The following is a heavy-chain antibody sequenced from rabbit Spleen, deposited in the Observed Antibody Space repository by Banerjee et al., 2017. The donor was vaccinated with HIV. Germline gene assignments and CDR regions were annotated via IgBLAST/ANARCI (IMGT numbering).Heavy chain of an antibody. CDR3: ARGAWSTDCLNL. V-gene: IGHV1S45*01. Sequence: QEQLLESGGGLVKPEGSLTLTCKASGFSFSDRDVMCWVRQAPGKGLEWIACINTATGKAVYASWAKGRFTCSKTSSTTVTLQMTSLTVADTATYFCARGAWSTDCLNLWGPGTLVTVS. CDR2: INTATGKA. J-gene: IGHJ4*01. CDR1: GFSFSDRDV. D-gene: IGHD7-1*01.